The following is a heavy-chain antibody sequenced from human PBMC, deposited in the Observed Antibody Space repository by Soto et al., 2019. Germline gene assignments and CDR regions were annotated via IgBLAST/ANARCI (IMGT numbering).Heavy chain of an antibody. J-gene: IGHJ6*02. D-gene: IGHD3-3*01. CDR3: ARDQGYYDFWSCYGMDV. CDR2: ISSSSSYT. CDR1: GFTFSAYY. Sequence: PGGSMRLSCAASGFTFSAYYMRWIRQAPGKGQEWVSYISSSSSYTNYADSVKGRFTISRDNAKNSLDLQMNSLRAGDTAVYYCARDQGYYDFWSCYGMDVWGQGTTVTVSS. V-gene: IGHV3-11*06.